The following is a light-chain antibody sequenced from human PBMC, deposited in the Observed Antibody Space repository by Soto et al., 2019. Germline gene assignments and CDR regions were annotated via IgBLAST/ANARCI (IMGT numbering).Light chain of an antibody. CDR1: SSDVGGYNY. J-gene: IGLJ2*01. Sequence: QSVLTQPASVSGSPGQSITISCTGTSSDVGGYNYVSWYQQHPGKAPKLMIYDVSNRPSGVSNRFSSSKSGNTASLTISGLQAEDEADYYCSSYTSSSTSSVVFGGGTKLTVL. CDR3: SSYTSSSTSSVV. CDR2: DVS. V-gene: IGLV2-14*01.